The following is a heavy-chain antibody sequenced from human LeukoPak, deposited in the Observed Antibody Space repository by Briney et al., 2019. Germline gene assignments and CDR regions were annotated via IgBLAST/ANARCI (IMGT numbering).Heavy chain of an antibody. J-gene: IGHJ1*01. V-gene: IGHV1-2*02. CDR1: GYTFTGCY. CDR2: INPNSGGT. CDR3: ARGSSWSVLVYFQH. Sequence: GASVKVSCKASGYTFTGCYMHWVRQAPGQGLEWMGWINPNSGGTNYAQKFQGRVTMTRDTSISTAYMELSRLRSDDTAVYYCARGSSWSVLVYFQHWGQGTLVTVSS. D-gene: IGHD6-13*01.